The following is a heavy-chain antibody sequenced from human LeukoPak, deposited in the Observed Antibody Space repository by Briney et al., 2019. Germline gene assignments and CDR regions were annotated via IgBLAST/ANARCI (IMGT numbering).Heavy chain of an antibody. J-gene: IGHJ4*02. Sequence: GGSLRLSCAASGFTFSSYGMHWVRQAPGKGLEWVAVISYDGSNKYYADSVKGRFTISRDNSKNTLYLQMNSLRAEDTAVYYCAKVEYYDSSGYAFDYWGQGTLVTVSS. CDR2: ISYDGSNK. CDR3: AKVEYYDSSGYAFDY. V-gene: IGHV3-30*18. D-gene: IGHD3-22*01. CDR1: GFTFSSYG.